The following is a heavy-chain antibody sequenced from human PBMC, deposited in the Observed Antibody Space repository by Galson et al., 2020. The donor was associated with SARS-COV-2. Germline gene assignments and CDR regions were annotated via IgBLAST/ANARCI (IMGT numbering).Heavy chain of an antibody. CDR2: INHSGST. CDR3: AREVVVVPGFGSKRYYYYYYMDV. Sequence: SETLSLTCAVYGGSFSGYYWSWIRQPPGKGLEWIGEINHSGSTNYNPSLKSRVTISVDTSKNQFSLKLSSVTAADTAVYYCAREVVVVPGFGSKRYYYYYYMDVWGKGTTVTVSS. J-gene: IGHJ6*03. CDR1: GGSFSGYY. V-gene: IGHV4-34*01. D-gene: IGHD2-2*01.